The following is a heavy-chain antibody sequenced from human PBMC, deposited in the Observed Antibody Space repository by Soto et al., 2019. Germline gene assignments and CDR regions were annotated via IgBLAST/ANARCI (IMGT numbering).Heavy chain of an antibody. J-gene: IGHJ4*02. CDR3: AGGDSSSLPDYFDD. V-gene: IGHV1-69*02. CDR1: GGTFSSYT. CDR2: IIPILGIA. Sequence: QVQLVQSGAEVKKPGSSVKVSCKASGGTFSSYTISWVRQAPGQGLEWMGRIIPILGIANYAQKFQGRVTTNEDKSTSTVYMELRRLSSEDTAVYYCAGGDSSSLPDYFDDWGQGTLVTVSS. D-gene: IGHD6-13*01.